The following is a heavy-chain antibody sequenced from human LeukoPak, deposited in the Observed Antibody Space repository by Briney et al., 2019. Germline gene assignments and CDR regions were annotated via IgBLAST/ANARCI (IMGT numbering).Heavy chain of an antibody. CDR3: VREGYSTGQFDY. J-gene: IGHJ4*02. Sequence: GGSLRLSCAASGFIFSDYYMTWIRQAPGKGLEWVSHISSSGSNIHHADSVKGRFTISRDNAKNSLYLQMNSLRAEDTAVYYCVREGYSTGQFDYWGQGPWSPSPQ. CDR1: GFIFSDYY. V-gene: IGHV3-11*04. CDR2: ISSSGSNI. D-gene: IGHD2-8*02.